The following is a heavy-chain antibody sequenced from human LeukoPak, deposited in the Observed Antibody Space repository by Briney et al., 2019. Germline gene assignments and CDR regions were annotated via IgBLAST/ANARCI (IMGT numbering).Heavy chain of an antibody. Sequence: SETLSLTCAVYGGSFSGYYWSWIRQPPGKGLEWIGEINHSGSTNYNPSLKSRVTISVDTSKNQFSLRLTSVTAADTAIYYCARVEMATIWGQGTVVTVSS. V-gene: IGHV4-34*01. CDR2: INHSGST. D-gene: IGHD5-24*01. CDR3: ARVEMATI. J-gene: IGHJ4*02. CDR1: GGSFSGYY.